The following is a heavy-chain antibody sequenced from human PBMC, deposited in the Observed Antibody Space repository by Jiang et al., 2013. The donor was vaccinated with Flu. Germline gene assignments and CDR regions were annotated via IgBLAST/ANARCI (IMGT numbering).Heavy chain of an antibody. J-gene: IGHJ5*02. Sequence: IRQPPGRGWSGLGVSIIVGAPTTTRTLKSRVTISVDTSKNQFSLKLSSVTAADTAVYYCARHRYSSSGWFDPWGQGTLVTVSS. D-gene: IGHD6-13*01. CDR2: SIIVGAP. CDR3: ARHRYSSSGWFDP. V-gene: IGHV4-39*01.